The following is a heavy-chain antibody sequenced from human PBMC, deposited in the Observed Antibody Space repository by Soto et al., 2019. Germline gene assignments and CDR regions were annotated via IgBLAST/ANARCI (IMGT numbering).Heavy chain of an antibody. CDR1: GESFSHYY. V-gene: IGHV4-34*01. CDR3: ARGEDTSSPYPYGMDV. D-gene: IGHD6-6*01. Sequence: SETLSLTCAVYGESFSHYYWTWIRQTPGTGLEWIGEINHSGTVHYNPSLKSRVTISVDTSKNQFSLNLGSVTAADRGVYYCARGEDTSSPYPYGMDVWGQGTTVTV. CDR2: INHSGTV. J-gene: IGHJ6*02.